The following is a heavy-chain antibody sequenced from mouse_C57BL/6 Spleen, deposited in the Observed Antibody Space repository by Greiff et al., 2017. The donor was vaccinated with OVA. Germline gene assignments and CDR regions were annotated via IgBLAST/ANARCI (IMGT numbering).Heavy chain of an antibody. CDR3: ARRGYYGSSYYAMDY. D-gene: IGHD1-1*01. CDR1: GFTFSDYG. V-gene: IGHV5-17*01. J-gene: IGHJ4*01. Sequence: EVQVVESGGGLVKPGGSLKLSCAASGFTFSDYGMHWVRQAPEKGLEWVAYISSGSSTIYYADTVKGRFTISRDNAKNTLFLQMTSLRSEDTAMYYCARRGYYGSSYYAMDYWGQGTSVTVSS. CDR2: ISSGSSTI.